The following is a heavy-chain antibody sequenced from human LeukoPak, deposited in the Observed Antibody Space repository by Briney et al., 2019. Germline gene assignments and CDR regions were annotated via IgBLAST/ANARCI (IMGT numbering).Heavy chain of an antibody. V-gene: IGHV1-2*02. D-gene: IGHD3-22*01. CDR3: ARDLGTYYYDSSGYYAAFDI. CDR1: GYTFTGYY. Sequence: ASVKVSCKASGYTFTGYYMHWVRQAPGQGLEWMGWINPNSGGTNYAQKFQGRVTMTRDTSISTAYMELSRLRSDGTAVYYCARDLGTYYYDSSGYYAAFDIWGQGTMVTVSS. J-gene: IGHJ3*02. CDR2: INPNSGGT.